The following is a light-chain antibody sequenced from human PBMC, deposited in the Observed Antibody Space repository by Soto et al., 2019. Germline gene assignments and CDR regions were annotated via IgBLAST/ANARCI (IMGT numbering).Light chain of an antibody. V-gene: IGLV2-23*02. CDR1: SSDVGSYDL. Sequence: QSALTQPASVSGSPGQSITISCTGTSSDVGSYDLVSWYQQHPGEAPKLMIYEVSKRPSGDSDRFSGSKSGNTASLTISGLQSEDEAHYYCCSNAGSSGVFGGGTKLTVL. CDR2: EVS. J-gene: IGLJ3*02. CDR3: CSNAGSSGV.